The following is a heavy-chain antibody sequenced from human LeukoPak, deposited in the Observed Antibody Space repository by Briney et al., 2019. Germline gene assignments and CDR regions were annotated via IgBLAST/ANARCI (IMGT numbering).Heavy chain of an antibody. Sequence: ASVKDSCKASGYTFTSYGISWVRQAPGQGLEWMGWISAYNGNTNYAQKLQGRVTMTTDTSTSTAYMELRSLRSDDTAVYYCARDNRRPKYYDSSGYPLEYWGQGTLVTVSS. CDR3: ARDNRRPKYYDSSGYPLEY. J-gene: IGHJ4*02. CDR1: GYTFTSYG. D-gene: IGHD3-22*01. V-gene: IGHV1-18*01. CDR2: ISAYNGNT.